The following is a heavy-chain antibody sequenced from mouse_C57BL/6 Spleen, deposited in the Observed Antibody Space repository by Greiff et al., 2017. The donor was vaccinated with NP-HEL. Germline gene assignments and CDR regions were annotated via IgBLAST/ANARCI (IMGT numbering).Heavy chain of an antibody. J-gene: IGHJ2*01. D-gene: IGHD1-1*01. CDR1: GYAFSSSW. CDR3: ASPFYGSSFFDY. CDR2: IYPGAGDT. V-gene: IGHV1-82*01. Sequence: QVQLQQSGPQLVKPGASVKISCKASGYAFSSSWMNWVKQRPGKGLEWIGRIYPGAGDTNYNGKFKGKATLTADKSSSTAYMQLSSLTSEDSAVYFCASPFYGSSFFDYWGQGTTLTVSS.